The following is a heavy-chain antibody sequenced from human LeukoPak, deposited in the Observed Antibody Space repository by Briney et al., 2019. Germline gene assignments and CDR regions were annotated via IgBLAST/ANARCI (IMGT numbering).Heavy chain of an antibody. CDR2: IKQDGSEK. J-gene: IGHJ4*02. Sequence: PGGSLRLSCAASGFTFSTYWMSWVRQAPGKGLEWVANIKQDGSEKYYVDSVKGRFTISRGNAKNSLYLQMNSLRAEDTAVYYCARRAVAASVPFDYWGQGTLVTVSS. D-gene: IGHD6-19*01. CDR1: GFTFSTYW. V-gene: IGHV3-7*01. CDR3: ARRAVAASVPFDY.